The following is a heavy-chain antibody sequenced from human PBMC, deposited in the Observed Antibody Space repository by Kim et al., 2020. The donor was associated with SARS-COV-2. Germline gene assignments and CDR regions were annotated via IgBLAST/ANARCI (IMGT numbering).Heavy chain of an antibody. CDR2: IKQDGGEK. J-gene: IGHJ4*02. CDR3: ARDGSQSLWFGELFY. V-gene: IGHV3-7*01. D-gene: IGHD3-10*01. CDR1: GLTFSSYW. Sequence: GGSLRLSCAASGLTFSSYWMSWVRQAPGKGLEWVGNIKQDGGEKYYVDSVKGRFTISRDNAKNSLYLQMSSLRAEDTAVYYCARDGSQSLWFGELFYWGQGTLGTVSS.